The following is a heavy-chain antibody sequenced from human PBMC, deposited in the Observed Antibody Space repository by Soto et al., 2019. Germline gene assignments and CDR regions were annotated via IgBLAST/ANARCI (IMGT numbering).Heavy chain of an antibody. J-gene: IGHJ5*02. CDR3: ARRERYYGSQGWFDP. D-gene: IGHD3-10*01. CDR2: VYYNENT. Sequence: SETLSLTCSVSGGSISSFTYYWGWIRQPPGKGLEWIGTVYYNENTYYNPSLKSRVTITVDTAKNQFSLNLRSVTAADTAMYFCARRERYYGSQGWFDPWGPGTRVAVSS. V-gene: IGHV4-39*01. CDR1: GGSISSFTYY.